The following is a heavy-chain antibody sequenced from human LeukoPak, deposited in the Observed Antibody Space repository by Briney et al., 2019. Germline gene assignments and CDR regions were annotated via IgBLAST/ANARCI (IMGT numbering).Heavy chain of an antibody. J-gene: IGHJ6*02. CDR1: GGSISSYY. CDR3: AKARGYWEKDYYYYGMEV. V-gene: IGHV4-4*07. Sequence: TSETLSLACTVSGGSISSYYWSWIRQPAGKGLEWIGRIYTSGSTNYNPSLKSRVTMSVDTSKNQFSLKLSSVTAADTAVYYCAKARGYWEKDYYYYGMEVWGQGTTVTVSS. D-gene: IGHD2-2*03. CDR2: IYTSGST.